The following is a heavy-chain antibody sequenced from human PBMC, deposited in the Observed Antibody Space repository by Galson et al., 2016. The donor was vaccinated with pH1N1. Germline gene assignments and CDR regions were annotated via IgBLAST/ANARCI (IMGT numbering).Heavy chain of an antibody. Sequence: SETLSLTCAVSGYSVSSGSSWGWIRQTPGKGLEYIATMSHTGTTYYNPSLKSRVIISVDTSKNQFSLKLNSLTAADSAVYYCARQAYDISRFFGGFDIWGQGTMVTVSS. CDR3: ARQAYDISRFFGGFDI. CDR1: GYSVSSGSS. D-gene: IGHD3-3*01. CDR2: MSHTGTT. V-gene: IGHV4-38-2*01. J-gene: IGHJ3*02.